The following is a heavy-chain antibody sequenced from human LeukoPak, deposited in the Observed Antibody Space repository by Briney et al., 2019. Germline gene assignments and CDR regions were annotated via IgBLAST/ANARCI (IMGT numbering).Heavy chain of an antibody. D-gene: IGHD3-16*02. CDR3: ASYDGYRFDY. CDR2: INHSGST. V-gene: IGHV4-34*01. CDR1: GGSFSGYY. Sequence: PSETLSLTCAVYGGSFSGYYWSWIRQPPGKGLEWIGEINHSGSTNYNPSLKSRVTISVDTSKNQFSLKLSSVTAADTAVYYCASYDGYRFDYWGQGTLVTVSS. J-gene: IGHJ4*02.